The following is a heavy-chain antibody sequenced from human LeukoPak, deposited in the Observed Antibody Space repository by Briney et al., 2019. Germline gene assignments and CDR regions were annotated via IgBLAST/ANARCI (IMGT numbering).Heavy chain of an antibody. D-gene: IGHD1-1*01. CDR2: INRDNGNT. Sequence: ASVKVSCKTSGYYFSTYSINWVRQVPGQGLEWVGWINRDNGNTNYAQKFQGRVTMTTDTPTTTAYMELGSLTSDDTAVYYCAREWKGGDNWGQGSLVTVSS. V-gene: IGHV1-18*01. J-gene: IGHJ4*02. CDR3: AREWKGGDN. CDR1: GYYFSTYS.